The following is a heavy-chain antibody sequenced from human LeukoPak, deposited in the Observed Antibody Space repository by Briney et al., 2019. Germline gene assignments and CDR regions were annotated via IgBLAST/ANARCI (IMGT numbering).Heavy chain of an antibody. CDR2: ISAYNGNT. V-gene: IGHV1-18*01. CDR3: ARAAMEYSSSWYMFFQH. Sequence: ASVKVSCKASGYTFTSYGISWVRQAPGQGLEWMGWISAYNGNTNYAQKLQGRVTMTTDTSTSTAYMELSSLRPEDTAVYYCARAAMEYSSSWYMFFQHWGQGTLVTVSS. D-gene: IGHD6-13*01. J-gene: IGHJ1*01. CDR1: GYTFTSYG.